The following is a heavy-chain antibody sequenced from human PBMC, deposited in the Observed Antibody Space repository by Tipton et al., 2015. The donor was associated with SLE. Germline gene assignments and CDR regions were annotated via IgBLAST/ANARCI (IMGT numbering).Heavy chain of an antibody. CDR1: GGSFSGYY. Sequence: TLSLTCAVYGGSFSGYYWSWIRQPPGKGLEWIGEIYHSGNTNYNPSLKSRVTISVDKSKNQLSLKLSSVTAADTAVYYCARDSIIFRGVGGFDYWGQGTLVTVSS. V-gene: IGHV4-34*01. CDR2: IYHSGNT. J-gene: IGHJ4*02. D-gene: IGHD3-10*01. CDR3: ARDSIIFRGVGGFDY.